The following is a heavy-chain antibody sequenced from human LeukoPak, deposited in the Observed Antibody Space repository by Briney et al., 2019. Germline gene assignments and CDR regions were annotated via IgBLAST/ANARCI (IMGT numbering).Heavy chain of an antibody. Sequence: SVTVSCKASGGTFSSYAISWVRQAPGQGLEWMGGIIPIFGTANYAQKFQGRVTITTDESTSTAYMELSSLRSDDTAVYYCARTKYYDSSGPVVYWGQGTLVTVSS. CDR2: IIPIFGTA. D-gene: IGHD3-22*01. V-gene: IGHV1-69*05. CDR3: ARTKYYDSSGPVVY. CDR1: GGTFSSYA. J-gene: IGHJ4*02.